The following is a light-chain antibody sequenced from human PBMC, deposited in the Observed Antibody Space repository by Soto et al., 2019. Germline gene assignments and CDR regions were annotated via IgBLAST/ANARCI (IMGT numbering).Light chain of an antibody. Sequence: DIVMTQSPDSLAVSLGERATINCKSSQSILYSSNNKNSLAWFQQQPVHRPKLLIYCASTRESGVPDRFSGSGSGSNFTLTISSLQAEDVAVYYCQQYYCSVVTFGQGTRLEIK. CDR1: QSILYSSNNKNS. CDR3: QQYYCSVVT. V-gene: IGKV4-1*01. CDR2: CAS. J-gene: IGKJ5*01.